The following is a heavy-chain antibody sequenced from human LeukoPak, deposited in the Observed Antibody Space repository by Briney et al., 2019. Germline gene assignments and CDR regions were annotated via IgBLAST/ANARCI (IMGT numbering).Heavy chain of an antibody. CDR2: ITWNSGST. CDR1: GFSFDDYA. D-gene: IGHD2-2*01. Sequence: GGSLRLSCAASGFSFDDYAMHWVRQAPGKGLEWVSGITWNSGSTGHADSVKGRFTISRDNAKNSLFVQMNSLRAEDTALYYCAKDACSGTSCSFDYWGQGTLVTVSS. V-gene: IGHV3-9*01. CDR3: AKDACSGTSCSFDY. J-gene: IGHJ4*02.